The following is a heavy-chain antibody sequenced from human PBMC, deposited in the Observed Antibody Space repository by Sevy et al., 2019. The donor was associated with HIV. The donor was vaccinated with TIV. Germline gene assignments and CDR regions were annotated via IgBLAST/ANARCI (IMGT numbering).Heavy chain of an antibody. D-gene: IGHD6-13*01. Sequence: GGSLRLSCAASGFTFSSYEMNWVRQAPGKGLEWVSYISSSCSTIYYADSVKGRFTISRDNAKNSLYLQMNSLRAEDTAVYYCAREWTGIAAAPDYWGQGTLVTVSS. CDR2: ISSSCSTI. V-gene: IGHV3-48*03. J-gene: IGHJ4*02. CDR3: AREWTGIAAAPDY. CDR1: GFTFSSYE.